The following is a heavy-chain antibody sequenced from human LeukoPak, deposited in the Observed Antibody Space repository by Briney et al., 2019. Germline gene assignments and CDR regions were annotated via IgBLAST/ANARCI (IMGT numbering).Heavy chain of an antibody. Sequence: ASVKVSCKASGYTFTGYYMHWVRQAPGQGLEWMGWINPNSGGTNYAQKFQGRVTMTRDTSISTAYMELSRLRSDDTAVYYCARGVVRGVTRDAFDIWGQGTMVTVSS. D-gene: IGHD3-10*01. CDR1: GYTFTGYY. J-gene: IGHJ3*02. CDR2: INPNSGGT. CDR3: ARGVVRGVTRDAFDI. V-gene: IGHV1-2*02.